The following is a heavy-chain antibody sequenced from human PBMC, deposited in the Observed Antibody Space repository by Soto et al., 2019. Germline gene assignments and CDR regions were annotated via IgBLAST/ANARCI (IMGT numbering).Heavy chain of an antibody. CDR1: GGSFSGYY. V-gene: IGHV4-34*01. CDR2: INHSGST. J-gene: IGHJ6*02. Sequence: SETLSLTCAVYGGSFSGYYWSWIRQPPGKGLEWIGEINHSGSTNYNPSLKSRVTISVDTSKNQFSLKLSSVTAADTAVYYCARGEYGSGSYPLWFNYYYGMDLWGQGTTLNVS. D-gene: IGHD3-10*01. CDR3: ARGEYGSGSYPLWFNYYYGMDL.